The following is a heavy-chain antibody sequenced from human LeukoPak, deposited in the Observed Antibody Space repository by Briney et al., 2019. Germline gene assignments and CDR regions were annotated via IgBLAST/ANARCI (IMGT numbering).Heavy chain of an antibody. Sequence: SQTLSLTCTVSGGSISSGDYYWSWIRQPPGKGLEWIGYIYYSGSSNYNPSLKSRVTISVDTSKNEFSLKLSSVTAADTAVYYCARTGTTNYFDYWGQGTLVTVSS. CDR2: IYYSGSS. CDR1: GGSISSGDYY. V-gene: IGHV4-30-4*08. CDR3: ARTGTTNYFDY. J-gene: IGHJ4*02. D-gene: IGHD1-7*01.